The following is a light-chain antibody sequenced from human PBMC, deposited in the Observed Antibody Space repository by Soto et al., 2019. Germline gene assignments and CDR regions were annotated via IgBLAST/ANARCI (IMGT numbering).Light chain of an antibody. J-gene: IGKJ1*01. V-gene: IGKV3-20*01. Sequence: EIMLTQSPVTLSLSPGEGATLSCRASQSVAGSYLAWYQQKPGRTPRLLIYGASSRATGIPDRFGGSGSGTEFTLTINRLEPEDFAVYYCQQYSSSWTFGQGTKVEIK. CDR2: GAS. CDR3: QQYSSSWT. CDR1: QSVAGSY.